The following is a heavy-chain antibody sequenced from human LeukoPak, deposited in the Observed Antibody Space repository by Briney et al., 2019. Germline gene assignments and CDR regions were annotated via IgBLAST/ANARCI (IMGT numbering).Heavy chain of an antibody. D-gene: IGHD2-2*01. J-gene: IGHJ6*03. V-gene: IGHV1-18*01. CDR3: ARVGYCSSTSCHKDYYYYYYMDV. CDR2: ISAYNGNT. Sequence: GASVKVSCKASGYTFTSYGISWVRQAPGQGLGWMGWISAYNGNTNYAQKLQGRVTMTTDTSTSTAYMELRSLRSDDTAVYYCARVGYCSSTSCHKDYYYYYYMDVWGKGTTVTVSS. CDR1: GYTFTSYG.